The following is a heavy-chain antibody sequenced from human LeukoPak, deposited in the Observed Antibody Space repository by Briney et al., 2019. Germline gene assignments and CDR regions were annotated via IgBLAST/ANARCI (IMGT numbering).Heavy chain of an antibody. J-gene: IGHJ6*04. D-gene: IGHD3-10*01. CDR2: ISYDGSNK. V-gene: IGHV3-30*18. CDR3: AKDDYYGSGSYYYYYYGMDV. CDR1: GFTFSSCG. Sequence: PGGSLRLSCAASGFTFSSCGMHWVRQTPGKGLEWVAVISYDGSNKYYADSVKGRFTISRDNSKNTLYLQMNSLRAEDTAVYYCAKDDYYGSGSYYYYYYGMDVWGKGTTVTVSS.